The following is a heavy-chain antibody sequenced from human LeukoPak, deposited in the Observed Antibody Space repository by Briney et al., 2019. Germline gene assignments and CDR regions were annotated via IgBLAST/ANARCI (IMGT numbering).Heavy chain of an antibody. CDR1: GFTFSDYY. J-gene: IGHJ4*02. D-gene: IGHD3-10*01. CDR3: ASPSMVRGVIQDY. Sequence: GGSLRLSCAASGFTFSDYYMSWIRQAPGKGLEWVSYISSSGSTIYYADSVKGRFTISRDNAKNSLYLQTNSLRAEDTAVYYCASPSMVRGVIQDYWGQGTLVTVSS. V-gene: IGHV3-11*01. CDR2: ISSSGSTI.